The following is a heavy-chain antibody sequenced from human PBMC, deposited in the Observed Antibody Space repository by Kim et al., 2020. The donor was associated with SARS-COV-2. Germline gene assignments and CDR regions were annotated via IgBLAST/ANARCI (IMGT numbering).Heavy chain of an antibody. CDR2: IYSGGSST. D-gene: IGHD1-26*01. V-gene: IGHV3-23*03. Sequence: GGSLRLSCAASGFTFSSYAMSWVRQAPGKGLEWVSVIYSGGSSTYYADSVKGRFTISRDNSKNTLYLQMNSLRAEDTAVYYCAKVLGSGPRPTGADYWGQGTLVTVSS. CDR1: GFTFSSYA. J-gene: IGHJ4*02. CDR3: AKVLGSGPRPTGADY.